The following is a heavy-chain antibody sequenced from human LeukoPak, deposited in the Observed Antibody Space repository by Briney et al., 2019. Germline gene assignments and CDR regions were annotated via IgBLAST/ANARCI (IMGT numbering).Heavy chain of an antibody. D-gene: IGHD6-13*01. Sequence: GGSLRLSCAASGFTFSSYSMNWVRQAPGKGLEWVSYISSSSSTIYYADSVKGRFTISRDNAKNSLYLQMSSLRAEDTAVYYCARDRGIGIAAAGLREFDYWGQGTLVTVSS. CDR3: ARDRGIGIAAAGLREFDY. J-gene: IGHJ4*02. V-gene: IGHV3-48*04. CDR1: GFTFSSYS. CDR2: ISSSSSTI.